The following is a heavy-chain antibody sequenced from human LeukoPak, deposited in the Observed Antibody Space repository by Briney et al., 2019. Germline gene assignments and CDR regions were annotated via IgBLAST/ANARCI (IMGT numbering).Heavy chain of an antibody. CDR3: ARSDTVTIFDY. J-gene: IGHJ4*02. CDR2: NEWSDNK. Sequence: SGPALVHPTPALTLTCTFSGFSRDTGGMGVDWIRQPLGKAPEWLGLNEWSDNKYYNSSLRTRLSVSKDTSTNQVVLTMANMDPLDTATYYCARSDTVTIFDYWGQGILVTVSS. V-gene: IGHV2-70*13. D-gene: IGHD4-17*01. CDR1: GFSRDTGGMG.